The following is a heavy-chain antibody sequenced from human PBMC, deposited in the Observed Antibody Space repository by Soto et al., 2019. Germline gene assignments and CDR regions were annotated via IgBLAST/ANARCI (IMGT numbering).Heavy chain of an antibody. Sequence: ASVKVSCKASGYTFTSYYMHWVRQAPGQGLEWMGIINPSGGSTSYAQKFRGRVTMTRDTSTSTVYMELSSLRSEDTAVYYCARDIVSDSSGYLSLLQDYWGQGTLVTVSS. D-gene: IGHD3-22*01. CDR2: INPSGGST. CDR3: ARDIVSDSSGYLSLLQDY. CDR1: GYTFTSYY. V-gene: IGHV1-46*01. J-gene: IGHJ4*02.